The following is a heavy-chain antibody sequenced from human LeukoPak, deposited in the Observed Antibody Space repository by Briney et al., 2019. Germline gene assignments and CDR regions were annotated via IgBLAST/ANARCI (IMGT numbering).Heavy chain of an antibody. CDR2: INPSGDNT. J-gene: IGHJ5*02. D-gene: IGHD1/OR15-1a*01. V-gene: IGHV1-46*01. CDR1: GYTFTNNF. CDR3: ARGEQKHRLQPMVDP. Sequence: ASVKVSCKASGYTFTNNFMHWVRQAPGQGLEWMGIINPSGDNTWYAQKFQGRVTMTRDMATSTDYMEVSSLRAEDTAVYYCARGEQKHRLQPMVDPWGQGTLVTVSS.